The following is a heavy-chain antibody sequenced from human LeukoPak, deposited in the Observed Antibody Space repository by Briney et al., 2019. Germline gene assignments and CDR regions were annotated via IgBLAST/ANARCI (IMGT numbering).Heavy chain of an antibody. Sequence: PSETLSLTCTVSGGSISSSSYYWGWIRQPPGKGLEWIGSIYYSGSTYYNPSLKSRVTISVDTSKNQFSLKLSSVTAADTAVYYCARHVDYGDYDGWFDPWGQGTLVTVSS. CDR2: IYYSGST. D-gene: IGHD4-17*01. V-gene: IGHV4-39*01. CDR1: GGSISSSSYY. J-gene: IGHJ5*02. CDR3: ARHVDYGDYDGWFDP.